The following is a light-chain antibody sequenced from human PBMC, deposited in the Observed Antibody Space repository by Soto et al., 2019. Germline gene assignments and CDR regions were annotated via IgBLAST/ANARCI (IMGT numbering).Light chain of an antibody. V-gene: IGLV2-14*01. J-gene: IGLJ2*01. CDR1: SSDVGGYNY. CDR3: SSYTSSSTLEVV. Sequence: QSALTQPASVSGSPGRSITSSCTGTSSDVGGYNYVSWYQQHPGKAPKLMIYDVSNRPSGVSNRFSGSKSGNTASLTISGLQAEDEADYYCSSYTSSSTLEVVFGGGTKLTVL. CDR2: DVS.